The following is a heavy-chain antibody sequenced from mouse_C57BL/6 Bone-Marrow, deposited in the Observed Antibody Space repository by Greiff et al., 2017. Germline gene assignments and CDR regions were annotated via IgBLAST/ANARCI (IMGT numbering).Heavy chain of an antibody. D-gene: IGHD2-2*01. V-gene: IGHV5-4*01. CDR1: GFPFSSYA. CDR2: IRDGGSYN. Sequence: EVQGVESGGGLVKPGGSLKLSCAVSGFPFSSYAMSWVSHTPEKRLEWVAPIRDGGSYNYYHDNVKGRFTISSDHAQNNLYLQMSQLKYEYTAMYYGASDRLRRYFDYFDYWGQGTTRTVAS. CDR3: ASDRLRRYFDYFDY. J-gene: IGHJ2*01.